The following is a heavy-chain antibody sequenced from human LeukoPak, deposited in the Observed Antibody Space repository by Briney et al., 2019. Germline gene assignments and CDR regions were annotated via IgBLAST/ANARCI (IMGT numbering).Heavy chain of an antibody. CDR1: RFTFSSYA. D-gene: IGHD2-2*01. CDR3: AKKFSTGLDP. CDR2: ISGSGGST. V-gene: IGHV3-23*01. Sequence: PGGSLRLSCAASRFTFSSYAMSWVRQAPGKGLEWVSDISGSGGSTYYADSVKGRFTISRDNSKNTLYLQMNTLRAEDTAVYYCAKKFSTGLDPWGQGTLVTVSS. J-gene: IGHJ5*02.